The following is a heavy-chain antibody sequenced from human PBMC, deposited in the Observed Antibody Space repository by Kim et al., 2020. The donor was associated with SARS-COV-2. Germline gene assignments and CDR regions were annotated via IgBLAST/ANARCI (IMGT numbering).Heavy chain of an antibody. D-gene: IGHD3-3*01. CDR2: IRSKAYGGTT. J-gene: IGHJ4*02. CDR3: TRGARYYDFWSGYLNPFYFDY. CDR1: GFTFGDYA. V-gene: IGHV3-49*03. Sequence: GGSLRLSCTASGFTFGDYAMSWFRQAPGKGLEWVGFIRSKAYGGTTEYAASVKGRFTISRDDSKSIAYLQMNSLKTEDTAVYYCTRGARYYDFWSGYLNPFYFDYWGQGTLVTVSS.